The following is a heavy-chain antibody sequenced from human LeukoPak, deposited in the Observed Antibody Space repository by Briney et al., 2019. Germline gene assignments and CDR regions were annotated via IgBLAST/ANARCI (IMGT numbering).Heavy chain of an antibody. V-gene: IGHV3-48*03. Sequence: PGGSLRLSCAASGFTFSSYEMHWVRQAPGKGLEWVSFISSSGSTIYYAHSVKGRFTISRDNAKNSHYLQINSPTDHDAAVNYCSRERFCDNSGYPTWGQGTLVTVSS. CDR1: GFTFSSYE. CDR3: SRERFCDNSGYPT. D-gene: IGHD3-9*01. J-gene: IGHJ4*02. CDR2: ISSSGSTI.